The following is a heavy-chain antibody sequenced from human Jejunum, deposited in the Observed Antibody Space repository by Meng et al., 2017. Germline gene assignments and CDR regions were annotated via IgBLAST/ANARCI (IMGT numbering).Heavy chain of an antibody. CDR1: GGSVSSSGYQ. CDR3: ARDHWGSLDY. CDR2: AST. D-gene: IGHD7-27*01. V-gene: IGHV4-61*08. J-gene: IGHJ4*02. Sequence: VQLVESGPGLVRPSETLSLICAVSGGSVSSSGYQWGWIRQPPGKGLEWIGYASTNYNPSLKSRVTISVDTSKNQFSLKLTSVTAADTAVYYCARDHWGSLDYWGQGVLVTASS.